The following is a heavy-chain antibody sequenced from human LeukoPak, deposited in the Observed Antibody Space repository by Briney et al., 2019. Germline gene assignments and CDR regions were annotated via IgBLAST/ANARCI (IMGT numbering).Heavy chain of an antibody. Sequence: ASVKVSCKASGGTFSSYAISWVRQAPGQGLEWMGGIIPIFGTANYAQKFQGRVTITADESTSTAYMELSSLRSEDTAVYYCARAPLSVAAAGTYYYYMDVWGKGTTVTVSS. V-gene: IGHV1-69*13. CDR2: IIPIFGTA. D-gene: IGHD6-13*01. J-gene: IGHJ6*03. CDR1: GGTFSSYA. CDR3: ARAPLSVAAAGTYYYYMDV.